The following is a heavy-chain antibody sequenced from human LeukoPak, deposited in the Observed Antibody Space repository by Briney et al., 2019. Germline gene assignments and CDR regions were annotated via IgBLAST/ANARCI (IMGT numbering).Heavy chain of an antibody. J-gene: IGHJ6*03. CDR3: ARQGTVVVTATSYYYYYMDV. D-gene: IGHD2-21*02. Sequence: GESLKTSCKGSGYSFTGYWIGWVRPMPGKGLEWMGIIYPGDSDTRYSPSFQCQVTISADKSISTAYLQWSSLKASDTAMYYCARQGTVVVTATSYYYYYMDVWGKGTTVTVSS. CDR2: IYPGDSDT. CDR1: GYSFTGYW. V-gene: IGHV5-51*01.